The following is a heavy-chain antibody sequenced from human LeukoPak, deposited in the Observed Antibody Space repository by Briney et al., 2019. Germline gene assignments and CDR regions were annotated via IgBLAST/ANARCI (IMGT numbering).Heavy chain of an antibody. D-gene: IGHD3-10*01. Sequence: GGSLRLSCAASGFTFSSYAMSWVRQAPGKGLVWVSAISGSGGSTYYADSVKGRFTISRDNSKNTLYLQMNSLRAEDTAVYYCAKALYYYGSGYDYWGQGTLVTVSS. CDR3: AKALYYYGSGYDY. J-gene: IGHJ4*02. CDR1: GFTFSSYA. V-gene: IGHV3-23*01. CDR2: ISGSGGST.